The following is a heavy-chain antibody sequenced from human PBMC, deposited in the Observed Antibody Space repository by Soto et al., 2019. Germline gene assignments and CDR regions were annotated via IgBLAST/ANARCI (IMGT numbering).Heavy chain of an antibody. D-gene: IGHD3-10*01. CDR3: ASDPYYYASYY. CDR2: ISQSGTTI. J-gene: IGHJ4*02. CDR1: GFTFSEHY. V-gene: IGHV3-11*01. Sequence: QVQLVESGGGLVKPGGSLRLSCATSGFTFSEHYMTRIRQAPGKGLEWVSYISQSGTTIYYADSVKGRFTVSRDNAQNSLYLQMNSLRAEDTAVYYCASDPYYYASYYWGQGTLVTVSS.